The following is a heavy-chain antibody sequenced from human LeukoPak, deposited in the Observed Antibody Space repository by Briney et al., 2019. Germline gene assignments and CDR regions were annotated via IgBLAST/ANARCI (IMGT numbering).Heavy chain of an antibody. CDR3: ARDLAAYGDSPFDY. Sequence: ASVKVSCKASGYTFTGYYMHWVRQAPGQGLEWMGWINPNSGGTNYAQKFQGRVTMTRDTSISTAYMELSRLRSDDTAVYYCARDLAAYGDSPFDYWGQGTLVTVSS. D-gene: IGHD4-17*01. CDR2: INPNSGGT. CDR1: GYTFTGYY. J-gene: IGHJ4*02. V-gene: IGHV1-2*02.